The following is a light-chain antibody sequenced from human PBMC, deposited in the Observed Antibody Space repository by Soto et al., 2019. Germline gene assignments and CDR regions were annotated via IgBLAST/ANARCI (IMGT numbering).Light chain of an antibody. CDR2: SNN. J-gene: IGLJ3*02. V-gene: IGLV1-44*01. CDR1: SSNIVSNT. CDR3: AAWDDSLNGPV. Sequence: QSVLTQPLSASGTPGQRVTISCSGSSSNIVSNTVNWYQQFPGTAPKLLIYSNNQRPSGVPDRFSGSKSGTSASLAISGLQSEDEADYYCAAWDDSLNGPVFGGGTKVTVL.